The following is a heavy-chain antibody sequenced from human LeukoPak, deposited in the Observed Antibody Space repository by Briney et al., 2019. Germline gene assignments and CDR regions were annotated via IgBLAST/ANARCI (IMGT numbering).Heavy chain of an antibody. Sequence: SETLSLTCAVYGESFSGYFWNWIRQPPGKGLEWIGEISHSGSTSNHNPSLKSRVTMSVDTSKNQFSLKLSSVTAADTAVYYCARKSGYARDYWGQGNLVTVSS. CDR1: GESFSGYF. V-gene: IGHV4-34*01. D-gene: IGHD5-12*01. CDR3: ARKSGYARDY. CDR2: ISHSGSTS. J-gene: IGHJ4*02.